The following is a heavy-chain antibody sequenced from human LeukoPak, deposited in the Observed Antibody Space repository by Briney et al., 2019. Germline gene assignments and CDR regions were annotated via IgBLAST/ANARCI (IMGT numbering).Heavy chain of an antibody. CDR1: GFSFSNYA. Sequence: GGSLRLSCGASGFSFSNYAMSWVRQAPGKGLEWVSGINDSGSTRFYVDSVKGRFTSSRDNPKNTLYLQMNGLRVEDTAVYYCAIDVQTWPRFPDYWGQGTLVTVSS. D-gene: IGHD5-12*01. J-gene: IGHJ4*02. CDR3: AIDVQTWPRFPDY. CDR2: INDSGSTR. V-gene: IGHV3-23*01.